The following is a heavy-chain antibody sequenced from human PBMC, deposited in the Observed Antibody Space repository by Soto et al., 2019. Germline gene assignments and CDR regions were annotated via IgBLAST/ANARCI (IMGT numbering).Heavy chain of an antibody. Sequence: GGPLRLSCDSAGFAFSAVWRSWDRQAPGKGPEWVAIISQDGNEKFYVDSVKGRFTIARDNAKNSLFLQMNSLRADDTSVYYCARDRRSSGAFGDWGQGTLVT. J-gene: IGHJ4*02. V-gene: IGHV3-7*01. CDR1: GFAFSAVW. CDR3: ARDRRSSGAFGD. D-gene: IGHD6-19*01. CDR2: ISQDGNEK.